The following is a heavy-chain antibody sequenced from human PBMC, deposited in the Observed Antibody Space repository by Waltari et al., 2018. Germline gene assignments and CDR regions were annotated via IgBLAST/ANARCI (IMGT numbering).Heavy chain of an antibody. D-gene: IGHD3-22*01. V-gene: IGHV5-51*01. Sequence: EVQLVQSGAEVKKPGESLKISCKGSGYSFTSYWIGWVRQMPGKGLEWLGVISPGDADTRYSPSLQGQVNISADKYIGTACLQWGSLKASDTAMYYCAMIVVVNSEEKWFDPWGQGTLVTVSS. CDR3: AMIVVVNSEEKWFDP. J-gene: IGHJ5*02. CDR1: GYSFTSYW. CDR2: ISPGDADT.